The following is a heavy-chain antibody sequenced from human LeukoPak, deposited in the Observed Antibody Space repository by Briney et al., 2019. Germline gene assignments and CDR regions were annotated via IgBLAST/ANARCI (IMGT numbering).Heavy chain of an antibody. Sequence: GGSLRLSCAASGFTFSSCSMNWVRQAPGKGLEWVSYISSSSSTMYYADSVKGRFTISRDNAKNSLYLQMNSLRAEGTAVYYCAGSVLTGYPNFDYWGQGTLVTVSS. CDR1: GFTFSSCS. CDR3: AGSVLTGYPNFDY. CDR2: ISSSSSTM. D-gene: IGHD3-9*01. J-gene: IGHJ4*02. V-gene: IGHV3-48*04.